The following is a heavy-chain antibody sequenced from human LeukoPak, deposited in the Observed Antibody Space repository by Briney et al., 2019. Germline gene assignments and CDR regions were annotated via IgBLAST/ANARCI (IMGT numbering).Heavy chain of an antibody. CDR2: INHSGST. Sequence: SETLSLTCAVYGGSFSGYYWSWIRQPPGKGLEWIGEINHSGSTNYNPSLKSQVTISVDTSNNQFSLKLSSVTAADTAVYYCARGDPTYYDYVWGSYRYTEFDYWGQGTLVTVSS. V-gene: IGHV4-34*01. CDR3: ARGDPTYYDYVWGSYRYTEFDY. CDR1: GGSFSGYY. D-gene: IGHD3-16*02. J-gene: IGHJ4*02.